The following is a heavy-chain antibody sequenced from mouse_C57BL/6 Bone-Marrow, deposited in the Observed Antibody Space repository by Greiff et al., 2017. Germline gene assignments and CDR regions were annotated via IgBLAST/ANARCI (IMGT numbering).Heavy chain of an antibody. Sequence: EVQLQQSGAELVRPGASVKLSCTASGFNIKDDYMHWVKQRPEQGLEWIGWIDPENGDTEYASKFQGKATITADTSSNTAYLQLSSLTSEDTAVYYCTTIPNLFFANWGQGTLVSVSA. CDR3: TTIPNLFFAN. CDR2: IDPENGDT. V-gene: IGHV14-4*01. CDR1: GFNIKDDY. J-gene: IGHJ3*01. D-gene: IGHD1-1*01.